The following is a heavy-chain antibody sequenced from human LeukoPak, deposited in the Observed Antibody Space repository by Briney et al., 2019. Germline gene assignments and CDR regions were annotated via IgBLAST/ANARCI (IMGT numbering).Heavy chain of an antibody. Sequence: SETLSPTCTVSGGSISSADYYWSWFRQPPGKCLEWIGYIYYSGNTYYNPSLKSRVIISVDTSKNQFSLNLSSVTAADTAVYYCARAGYCSAGSCLGADYWGQGTLVTVSS. J-gene: IGHJ4*02. CDR1: GGSISSADYY. D-gene: IGHD2-15*01. V-gene: IGHV4-30-4*01. CDR2: IYYSGNT. CDR3: ARAGYCSAGSCLGADY.